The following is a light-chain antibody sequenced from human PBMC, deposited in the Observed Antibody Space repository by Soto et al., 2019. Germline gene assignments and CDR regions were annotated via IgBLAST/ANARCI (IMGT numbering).Light chain of an antibody. CDR3: SSFTSINTWV. CDR2: EVS. CDR1: SSDVVGYNY. Sequence: QSALTQPASVSGSPGQSITISCTGTSSDVVGYNYVSWYQQHPGKAPKLMIYEVSNRPSGVSNRFSGSKSGNTASLTISGLQAEDEADYYCSSFTSINTWVFGGGTKLTVL. J-gene: IGLJ3*02. V-gene: IGLV2-14*01.